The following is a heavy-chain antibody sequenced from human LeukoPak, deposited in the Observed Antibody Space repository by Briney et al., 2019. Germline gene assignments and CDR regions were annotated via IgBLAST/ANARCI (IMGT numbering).Heavy chain of an antibody. CDR1: GDSVSSNSAA. Sequence: SQTLSLTCAISGDSVSSNSAAWNWIRQSPSRGLEWLGRTYCRSKWYNDYAVSVKSRITINPDTSKNQFSLQLNSVTPEDTAVYYCARGRVVKTAAGNNGNFDYWGQGTLVTVSS. J-gene: IGHJ4*02. D-gene: IGHD6-13*01. V-gene: IGHV6-1*01. CDR2: TYCRSKWYN. CDR3: ARGRVVKTAAGNNGNFDY.